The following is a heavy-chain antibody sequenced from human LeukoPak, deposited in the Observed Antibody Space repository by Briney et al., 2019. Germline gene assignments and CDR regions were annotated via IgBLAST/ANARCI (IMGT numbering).Heavy chain of an antibody. V-gene: IGHV3-21*01. D-gene: IGHD6-13*01. J-gene: IGHJ4*02. CDR3: ARDSGYSSSWYPDYFDY. Sequence: PGGFLRLSCAASGFTFSSYSMNWVRQAPGKGLEWVSSISSSSSYIYYADSVKGRFTISRDNAKNSLYLQMNSLRAEDTAVYYCARDSGYSSSWYPDYFDYWGQGTLVTVS. CDR1: GFTFSSYS. CDR2: ISSSSSYI.